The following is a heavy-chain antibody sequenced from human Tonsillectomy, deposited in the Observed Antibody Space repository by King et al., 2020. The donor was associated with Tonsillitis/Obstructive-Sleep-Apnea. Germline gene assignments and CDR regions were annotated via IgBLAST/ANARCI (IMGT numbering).Heavy chain of an antibody. D-gene: IGHD5-12*01. J-gene: IGHJ6*02. CDR2: VDWDDDK. V-gene: IGHV2-70*11. CDR3: ARSPVATTYYYYYMDV. Sequence: TLKESGPALVKPSQTLTLTCTFSGFSLSTSGMSVSWIRQPPGKALEWLARVDWDDDKYYSTSLKTRLTISKDTSKNQVVLTMTNMDPVDTATYYCARSPVATTYYYYYMDVWGQGTTVTVSS. CDR1: GFSLSTSGMS.